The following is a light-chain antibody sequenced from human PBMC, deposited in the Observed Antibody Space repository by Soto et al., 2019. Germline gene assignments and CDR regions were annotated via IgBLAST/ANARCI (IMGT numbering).Light chain of an antibody. CDR1: QSVNSN. CDR3: QQYNNWPWT. V-gene: IGKV3-15*01. J-gene: IGKJ1*01. Sequence: EIMLKQSPATLSVYPGESATLSWRASQSVNSNLAWYQQKPGQTPRLLIYGASTRAIGTPAGFSGSGSGTEFTLTISSLQSEDFAVYYCQQYNNWPWTFGQVTKVDI. CDR2: GAS.